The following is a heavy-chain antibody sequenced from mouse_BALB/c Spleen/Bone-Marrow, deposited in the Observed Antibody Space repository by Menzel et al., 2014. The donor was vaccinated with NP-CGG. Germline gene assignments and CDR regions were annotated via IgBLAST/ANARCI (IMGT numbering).Heavy chain of an antibody. CDR2: IYPGSGNT. V-gene: IGHV1-63*01. Sequence: VQLQQSGTELVRPGTSVKISCKASGYAFTNYWLGWVKQRPGHGLEWIGDIYPGSGNTYYNKKFKGKATLTADKSSSTAYMQLSGLTSEDSAVYFCTRRRSLDYWGQGTTLTVSS. CDR3: TRRRSLDY. CDR1: GYAFTNYW. J-gene: IGHJ2*01.